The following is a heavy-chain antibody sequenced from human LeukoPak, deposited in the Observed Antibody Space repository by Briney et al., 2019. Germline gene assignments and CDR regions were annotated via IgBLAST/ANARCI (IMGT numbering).Heavy chain of an antibody. CDR3: AREVVAANNWFDP. V-gene: IGHV3-66*01. CDR1: GFTVSSNY. D-gene: IGHD2-15*01. J-gene: IGHJ5*02. Sequence: GGSLRLSCAASGFTVSSNYMSWVRQAPGKGLEWVSVIYSGGSTYYADSVKGRFTISRDNSKNTLYLQMNSLRAEDTAVYYRAREVVAANNWFDPWGQGTLVTVSS. CDR2: IYSGGST.